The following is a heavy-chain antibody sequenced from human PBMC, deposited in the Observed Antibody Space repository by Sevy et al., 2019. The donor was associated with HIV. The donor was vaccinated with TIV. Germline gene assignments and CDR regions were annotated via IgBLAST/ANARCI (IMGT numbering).Heavy chain of an antibody. CDR2: IYDTNYGSGGGT. CDR1: GFTFISYA. J-gene: IGHJ3*02. CDR3: AGGRYDSSGSFDAFDI. V-gene: IGHV3-23*01. D-gene: IGHD3-22*01. Sequence: GGSLRLSCKPSGFTFISYAMNWVRQVPGKGLDWVSTIYDTNYGSGGGTYYADSVEGRFTISRDTSKTTVYLQMNSLRTEDTGVYYCAGGRYDSSGSFDAFDIWGQGTMVTVSS.